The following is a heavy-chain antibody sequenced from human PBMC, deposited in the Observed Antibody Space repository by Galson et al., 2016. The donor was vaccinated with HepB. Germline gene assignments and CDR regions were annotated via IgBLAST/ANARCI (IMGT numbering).Heavy chain of an antibody. D-gene: IGHD7-27*01. Sequence: SLRLSCAASGFTFSNYAMHWVRQAPGKGLEWMAVISYDGNIKFYGEAVKGRFSSSRDNSKNTVFLQMNSLRPEDTAVYYCARERWGKVFYGLDVWGQGTTVTVSS. J-gene: IGHJ6*02. CDR3: ARERWGKVFYGLDV. V-gene: IGHV3-30-3*01. CDR2: ISYDGNIK. CDR1: GFTFSNYA.